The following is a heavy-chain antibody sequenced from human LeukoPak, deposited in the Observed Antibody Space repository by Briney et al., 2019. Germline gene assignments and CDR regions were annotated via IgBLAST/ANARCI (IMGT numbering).Heavy chain of an antibody. J-gene: IGHJ6*02. CDR2: IIPIFGTA. Sequence: SVKVSCKASGGTFSSYAISWVRQAPGQGLEWMGGIIPIFGTANYAQKFQGRVTITADESTSTAYMELSSLRSEDTAVYYCARDEGRGYSYGPYYYYGMDVWGRGTSVTVSS. V-gene: IGHV1-69*13. CDR1: GGTFSSYA. D-gene: IGHD5-18*01. CDR3: ARDEGRGYSYGPYYYYGMDV.